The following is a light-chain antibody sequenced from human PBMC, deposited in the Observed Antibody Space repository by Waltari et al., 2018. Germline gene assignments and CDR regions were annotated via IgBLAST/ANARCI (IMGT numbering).Light chain of an antibody. J-gene: IGLJ1*01. CDR2: EVN. Sequence: QSALTQPASVSGSPGQSIPTPCTGTSSDGGSSDLASWYQQHPGKAPKLIIYEVNERPSGVSNRFSGSKSGNTASLTISGLQAEDEADYYCCSYAGVDTFYVFGTGTKVTVL. CDR1: SSDGGSSDL. V-gene: IGLV2-23*02. CDR3: CSYAGVDTFYV.